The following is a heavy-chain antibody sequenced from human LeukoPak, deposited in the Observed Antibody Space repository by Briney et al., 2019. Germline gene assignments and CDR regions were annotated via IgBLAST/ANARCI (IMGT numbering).Heavy chain of an antibody. CDR2: IYYSGST. J-gene: IGHJ4*02. V-gene: IGHV4-39*07. D-gene: IGHD3-22*01. CDR3: ARGPLTITMIVVVNFDY. Sequence: GSLRLSRAASGFTVSSNYMSWVRQVPGKGLEWIGSIYYSGSTYYNPSLKSRVTISVDTSKNQFSLKLSSVTAADTAVYYCARGPLTITMIVVVNFDYWGQGTLVTVSS. CDR1: GFTVSSNY.